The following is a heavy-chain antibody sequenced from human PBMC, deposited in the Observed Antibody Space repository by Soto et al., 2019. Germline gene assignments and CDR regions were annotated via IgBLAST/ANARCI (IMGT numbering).Heavy chain of an antibody. CDR1: GFTFSTYG. CDR2: ISYDGSNK. J-gene: IGHJ4*02. CDR3: AKDLGGSGSLHY. D-gene: IGHD3-10*01. Sequence: QVQLVESGGGVVQPGRSLRLSCAASGFTFSTYGIHWVRQAPGKGLEWVSVISYDGSNKYYADSVRGRFTISRDNSKNTLYLQMNRLGVGDTAVYYCAKDLGGSGSLHYWGQGTLVTVSS. V-gene: IGHV3-30*18.